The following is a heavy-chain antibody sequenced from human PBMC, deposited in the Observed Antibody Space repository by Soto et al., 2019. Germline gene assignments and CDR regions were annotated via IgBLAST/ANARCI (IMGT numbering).Heavy chain of an antibody. V-gene: IGHV3-48*03. CDR3: ARQGGYCSGGSCC. D-gene: IGHD2-15*01. J-gene: IGHJ4*02. CDR2: ISSSGSTI. CDR1: GFTFSSYE. Sequence: AGGSLRLSCAASGFTFSSYEMNWVRQAPGKGLEWVSYISSSGSTIYYADSVKGRFTISRDNAKNSLYLQMNSLRAEDTAVYYCARQGGYCSGGSCCWGQGTLVTVSS.